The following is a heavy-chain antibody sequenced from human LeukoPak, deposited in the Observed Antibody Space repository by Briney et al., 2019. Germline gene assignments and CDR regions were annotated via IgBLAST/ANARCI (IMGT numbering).Heavy chain of an antibody. J-gene: IGHJ4*02. D-gene: IGHD6-19*01. V-gene: IGHV5-51*01. Sequence: LGESLKISCKASGYPFTDHWIGWARQVPGKGREWMGIIYPGDSDTRYSPSFQGQVTISADKSISTAYLQWRNLQAPDTAMYYCARGDNSGWYFFDYWGQGTLVTVSS. CDR3: ARGDNSGWYFFDY. CDR2: IYPGDSDT. CDR1: GYPFTDHW.